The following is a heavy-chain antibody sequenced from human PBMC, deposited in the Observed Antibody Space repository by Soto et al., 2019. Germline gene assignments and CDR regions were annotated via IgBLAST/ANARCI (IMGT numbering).Heavy chain of an antibody. D-gene: IGHD2-15*01. Sequence: ASVKVSCKASGYTFTSYGISWVRQVPGQGLEWMGWISAYNGNTNYAQKLQGRVTMTTDTSTSTAYMELRSLRSDDTAVYYCARVRNIVVVVAARGGMDVWGQGTTVTVS. CDR2: ISAYNGNT. CDR3: ARVRNIVVVVAARGGMDV. CDR1: GYTFTSYG. V-gene: IGHV1-18*01. J-gene: IGHJ6*01.